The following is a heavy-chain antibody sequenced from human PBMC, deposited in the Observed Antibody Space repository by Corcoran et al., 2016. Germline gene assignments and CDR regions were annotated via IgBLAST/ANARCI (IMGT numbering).Heavy chain of an antibody. J-gene: IGHJ4*02. D-gene: IGHD3-3*01. V-gene: IGHV3-21*01. CDR2: ISSSSSYI. CDR1: GFTFSSYS. Sequence: EVQLVESGGGLVKPGGSLRLSCAASGFTFSSYSMNWVRQAPGKGLEWVSSISSSSSYIYYADSVKGQFTISRDNAKNSMYLQMNSLRAEATGVYYCARGSGHYDFWSGYYGWEFGYWGQGTLVTVSS. CDR3: ARGSGHYDFWSGYYGWEFGY.